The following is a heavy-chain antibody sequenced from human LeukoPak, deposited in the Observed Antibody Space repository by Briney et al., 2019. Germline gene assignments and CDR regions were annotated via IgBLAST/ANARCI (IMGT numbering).Heavy chain of an antibody. CDR1: GFTFSNYV. D-gene: IGHD6-6*01. V-gene: IGHV3-21*01. CDR2: ISSSSTFI. CDR3: VRGSTSGLKSYYFDY. Sequence: GGSLRLSCAASGFTFSNYVIDWVRQAPGKGLEWVSSISSSSTFIYYADSVKGRFTVSRDNANSSLFLQMSSLRDEDTAVYYCVRGSTSGLKSYYFDYWGQEALVTVSS. J-gene: IGHJ4*02.